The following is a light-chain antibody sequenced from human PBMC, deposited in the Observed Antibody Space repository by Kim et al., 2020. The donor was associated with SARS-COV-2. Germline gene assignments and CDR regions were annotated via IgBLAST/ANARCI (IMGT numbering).Light chain of an antibody. Sequence: DVVMTQSPLSLSVTLGQPASISCGSSQSVVHGDGNTYLNWFHQRPGQSPRHLIYKVSYRESGVPDRFNGSGSGTDFTLEISRVEADDVGVYYCMQGTHWPYTFGQGTKLEI. CDR1: QSVVHGDGNTY. CDR3: MQGTHWPYT. J-gene: IGKJ2*01. CDR2: KVS. V-gene: IGKV2-30*02.